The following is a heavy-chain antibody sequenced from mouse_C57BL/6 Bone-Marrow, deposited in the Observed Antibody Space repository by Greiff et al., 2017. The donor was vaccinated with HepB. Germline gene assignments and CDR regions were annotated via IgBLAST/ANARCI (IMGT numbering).Heavy chain of an antibody. V-gene: IGHV1-64*01. CDR1: GYTFTSYW. CDR3: ASNGDGYYFDY. Sequence: QVQLQQPGAELVKPGASVKLSCKASGYTFTSYWMHWVKQRPGQGLEWIGMIHPNSGSTNYNEKFKSKATLTVDKSSSTAYMQLSSLTSEDSAVYYCASNGDGYYFDYWGQGTTLTVSS. J-gene: IGHJ2*01. D-gene: IGHD2-3*01. CDR2: IHPNSGST.